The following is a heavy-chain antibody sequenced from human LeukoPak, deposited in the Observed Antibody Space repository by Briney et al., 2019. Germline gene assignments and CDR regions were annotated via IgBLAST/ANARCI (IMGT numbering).Heavy chain of an antibody. CDR3: ARGGVRRGYYDY. CDR2: INEDGSEK. D-gene: IGHD1-14*01. Sequence: GGSLRLSCAASGFTFSSYSMNWVRQAPVKGLEWVANINEDGSEKYYVDSVRGRFTISRDNAKNSLYLQMNSLRTEDTAVYYCARGGVRRGYYDYWGQGTLVTVSS. J-gene: IGHJ4*02. V-gene: IGHV3-7*01. CDR1: GFTFSSYS.